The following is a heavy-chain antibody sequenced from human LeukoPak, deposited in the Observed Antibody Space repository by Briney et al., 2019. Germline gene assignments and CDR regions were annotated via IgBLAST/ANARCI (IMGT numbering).Heavy chain of an antibody. CDR1: GSTFSSYW. V-gene: IGHV3-74*01. CDR2: INSDGSSI. Sequence: GGSLRLSCAASGSTFSSYWMHWVRQAPGKGLVWVSRINSDGSSISYADSVKGRFTISRDNAKNTLHLQMNSLRPEDTAVYYCASWYQLLSYWGQGTLVTVSS. J-gene: IGHJ4*02. CDR3: ASWYQLLSY. D-gene: IGHD2-2*01.